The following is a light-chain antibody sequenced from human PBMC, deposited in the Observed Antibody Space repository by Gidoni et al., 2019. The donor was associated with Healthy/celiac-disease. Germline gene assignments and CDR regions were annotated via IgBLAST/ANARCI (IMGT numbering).Light chain of an antibody. CDR3: QAWDSSTSNWV. V-gene: IGLV3-1*01. CDR2: QDI. J-gene: IGLJ3*02. CDR1: KLGDKY. Sequence: SYELTQPPSVSVSPGQTASITCSGDKLGDKYACWYQQKPSQSPELVISQDIKRPSGIPERFSGSNSGNTATLTISGTQAMDEADYYCQAWDSSTSNWVFGGGTKLTVL.